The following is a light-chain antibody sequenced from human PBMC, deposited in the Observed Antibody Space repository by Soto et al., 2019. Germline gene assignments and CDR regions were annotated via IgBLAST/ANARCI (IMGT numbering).Light chain of an antibody. CDR1: QSIDSY. J-gene: IGKJ4*01. CDR2: NAS. CDR3: QPTSSTPLT. V-gene: IGKV1-39*01. Sequence: DIQMTQSPSTLSASVGDRVTITCRPSQSIDSYLNWYQQKPGKAPSLLIYNASNLQRGVPSRFSGSESETDFTLTITNLQPEDFATYYCQPTSSTPLTFGGGTKVEIK.